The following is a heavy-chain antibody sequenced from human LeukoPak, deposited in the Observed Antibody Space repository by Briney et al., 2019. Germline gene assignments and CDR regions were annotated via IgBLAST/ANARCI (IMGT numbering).Heavy chain of an antibody. CDR3: AREDDGFDY. CDR1: GFTFSSYW. V-gene: IGHV3-7*03. Sequence: GGSLRLSCVGSGFTFSSYWMSWVRQAPGKGLEWVANIKQDGSEKYYVDSVKGRFTISRDNAKNSLYLQMDSLRAEDTAMYYCAREDDGFDYWGQGTLVTVSS. J-gene: IGHJ4*02. D-gene: IGHD1-1*01. CDR2: IKQDGSEK.